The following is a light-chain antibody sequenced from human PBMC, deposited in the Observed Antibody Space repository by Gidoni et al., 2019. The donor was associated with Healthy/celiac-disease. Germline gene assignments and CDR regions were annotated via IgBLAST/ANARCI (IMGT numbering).Light chain of an antibody. V-gene: IGKV3-20*01. Sequence: EIVLTQSPGTLSLSPGERATLSCRASQSVSSSYLALYQQKPGQAPRLLIYGASSRATGIPDWFSGSWSGTDFTLSISRLEPEDFAVYYCQQYGSSPGYTFGQGTKLEIK. J-gene: IGKJ2*01. CDR1: QSVSSSY. CDR2: GAS. CDR3: QQYGSSPGYT.